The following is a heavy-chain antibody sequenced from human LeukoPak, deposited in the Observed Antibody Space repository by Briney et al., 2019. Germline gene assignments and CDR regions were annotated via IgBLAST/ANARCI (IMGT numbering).Heavy chain of an antibody. Sequence: PSETLSLTCTVSGGSISSYYWSWIRQPPGKGLEWIGSIYHSGSTYYNPSLKSRVTISVDTSKNQFSLKLSSVAAADTAVYYCASPYCSSTSCYIPERAFDIWGQGTMVTVSS. D-gene: IGHD2-2*02. CDR3: ASPYCSSTSCYIPERAFDI. CDR2: IYHSGST. CDR1: GGSISSYY. V-gene: IGHV4-59*08. J-gene: IGHJ3*02.